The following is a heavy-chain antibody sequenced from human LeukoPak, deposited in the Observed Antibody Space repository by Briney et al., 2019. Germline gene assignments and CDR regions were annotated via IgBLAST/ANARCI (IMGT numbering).Heavy chain of an antibody. V-gene: IGHV1-2*02. CDR1: GYTFTGYY. CDR2: INPNSGGT. J-gene: IGHJ6*03. CDR3: ARDRGDYYDSSGYSFYYYYYMDV. D-gene: IGHD3-22*01. Sequence: ASVKVSCKASGYTFTGYYMHWVRQAPGQGPEWMGWINPNSGGTNYAQKFQGRVTMTRDTSISTAYMELSRLRSDDTAVYYCARDRGDYYDSSGYSFYYYYYMDVWGKGTTVTISS.